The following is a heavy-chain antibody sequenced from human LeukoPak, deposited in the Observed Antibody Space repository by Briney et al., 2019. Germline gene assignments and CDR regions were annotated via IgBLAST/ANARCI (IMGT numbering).Heavy chain of an antibody. CDR2: IFPGDSDT. CDR1: GYSFTSYW. V-gene: IGHV5-51*01. CDR3: SRWVTADRGKKDAFDI. D-gene: IGHD2-21*02. J-gene: IGHJ3*02. Sequence: GESLRISCKGSGYSFTSYWISWVRQVPGQGLEWMGIIFPGDSDTRYSPSFQGQVTISADKSISTAYLQWNSLKASDTAMYYCSRWVTADRGKKDAFDIWGQGTMVTVSS.